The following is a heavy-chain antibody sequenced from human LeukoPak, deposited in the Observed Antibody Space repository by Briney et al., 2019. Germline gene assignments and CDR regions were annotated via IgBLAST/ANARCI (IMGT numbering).Heavy chain of an antibody. D-gene: IGHD3-16*01. Sequence: PGGSLRLSCAASGFTFDDYAMHWVRQAPGKGLEWVSGISWNSGSIGYADSVKGRFTISRDNAKNSLYLQMNSLRAEDTAVYYCAIRPGYVWGSLFHWGQGNLVTVSS. CDR2: ISWNSGSI. CDR3: AIRPGYVWGSLFH. J-gene: IGHJ4*02. CDR1: GFTFDDYA. V-gene: IGHV3-9*01.